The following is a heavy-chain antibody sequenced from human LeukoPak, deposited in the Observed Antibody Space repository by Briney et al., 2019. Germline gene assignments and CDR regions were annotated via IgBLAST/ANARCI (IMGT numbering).Heavy chain of an antibody. J-gene: IGHJ6*03. D-gene: IGHD3-3*01. Sequence: PGGSLRLPCAASGFTLDDYGMRWVPQAPGEGVEGVSGINWNGGSTGYADSVKGRFTISRDNAKNSLYLQMNSLRAEDTALYYCARDVPISRNNANDYDFWSGYYPHYYYYMDVWGKGTTVTVSS. CDR1: GFTLDDYG. V-gene: IGHV3-20*04. CDR3: ARDVPISRNNANDYDFWSGYYPHYYYYMDV. CDR2: INWNGGST.